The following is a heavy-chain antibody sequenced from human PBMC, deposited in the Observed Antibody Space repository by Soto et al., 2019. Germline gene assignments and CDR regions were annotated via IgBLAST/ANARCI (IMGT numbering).Heavy chain of an antibody. V-gene: IGHV3-53*01. D-gene: IGHD2-2*01. Sequence: GGSVRLSCAASGFTISDKYMSWVRQAPGKGLEWVSVIYSGGNTYYADSVEGRFTISRDTSKNTLYLQMNSLRAEDKAIYYWVRETTSWSFDYWGQGTLVTVSS. CDR3: VRETTSWSFDY. CDR1: GFTISDKY. CDR2: IYSGGNT. J-gene: IGHJ4*02.